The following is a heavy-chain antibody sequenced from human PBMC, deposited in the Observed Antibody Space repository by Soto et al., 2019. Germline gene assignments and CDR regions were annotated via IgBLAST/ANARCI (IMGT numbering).Heavy chain of an antibody. D-gene: IGHD6-19*01. CDR3: ARGYSSGWYPFDY. Sequence: SETLSLTCTVSGGSISSSSYYWGWIRPPPGKGLEWIGSIYYSGSTYYNPSLKSRVTISVDTSKNQFSLKLSSVTAADTAVYYCARGYSSGWYPFDYWGQGTLVTVSS. CDR1: GGSISSSSYY. V-gene: IGHV4-39*01. J-gene: IGHJ4*02. CDR2: IYYSGST.